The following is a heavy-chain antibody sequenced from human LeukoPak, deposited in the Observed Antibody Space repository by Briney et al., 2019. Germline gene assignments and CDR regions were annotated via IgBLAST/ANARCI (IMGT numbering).Heavy chain of an antibody. V-gene: IGHV1-69*05. D-gene: IGHD3-22*01. CDR1: RGTFSSYA. Sequence: GSSVKVSCKASRGTFSSYAISWVRQAPGQGLEWIGGIIPIFGTANYAQKFQGRVTITTDESTSTAYMELSSLRSEDTAVYYCARDRYYYDSSGYFSYDYWGQGTLVTVSS. CDR2: IIPIFGTA. CDR3: ARDRYYYDSSGYFSYDY. J-gene: IGHJ4*02.